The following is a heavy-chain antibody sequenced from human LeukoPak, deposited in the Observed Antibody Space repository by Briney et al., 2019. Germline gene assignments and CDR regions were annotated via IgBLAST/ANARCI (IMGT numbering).Heavy chain of an antibody. D-gene: IGHD2-15*01. Sequence: PGGSLRLSCATSGFTFSSYAMSWVRQAPGKGLEWVSSISGSGGNTYYADSVKGRFTISRDYSKNTLYLQMNSLRAEDTAVYYCARAGSSGGWGQGTLVTVSS. CDR2: ISGSGGNT. CDR1: GFTFSSYA. CDR3: ARAGSSGG. V-gene: IGHV3-23*01. J-gene: IGHJ4*02.